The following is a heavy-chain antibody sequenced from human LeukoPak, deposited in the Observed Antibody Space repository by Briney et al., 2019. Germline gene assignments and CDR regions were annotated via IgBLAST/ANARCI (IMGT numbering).Heavy chain of an antibody. D-gene: IGHD6-19*01. CDR2: ISSGSSYI. V-gene: IGHV3-21*06. CDR1: GFSFSDYN. J-gene: IGHJ4*02. CDR3: ARDREQWLVRRFDY. Sequence: GGSLRLSCAASGFSFSDYNMNWVRQAPGKGLEWVSSISSGSSYIYYADSVKGRFTVSRDNAKNSLYLQMNSLRAEDTAVYYCARDREQWLVRRFDYWGQGTLVTVSS.